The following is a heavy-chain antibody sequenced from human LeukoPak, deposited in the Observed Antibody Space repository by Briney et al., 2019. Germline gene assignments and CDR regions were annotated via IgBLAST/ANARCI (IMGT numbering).Heavy chain of an antibody. Sequence: GGSLRLSCSASGFTFSSYGMHWVRQAPGKGLEWVAIIWYDGSNKYYADSVKGRFTISRDNSKNTLYLQMNSLGAEGTAVYYCARAIYGFQLTTDHWGQGPLVTVSS. V-gene: IGHV3-33*01. CDR1: GFTFSSYG. CDR3: ARAIYGFQLTTDH. D-gene: IGHD4-17*01. J-gene: IGHJ4*02. CDR2: IWYDGSNK.